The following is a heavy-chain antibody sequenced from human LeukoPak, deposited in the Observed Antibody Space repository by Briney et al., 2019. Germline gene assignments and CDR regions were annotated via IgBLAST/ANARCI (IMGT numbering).Heavy chain of an antibody. Sequence: SETLSLTCTVSGGSISSYYWSWIRQPPGKGLEWIGYIYYSGSTNYNPSLKSRVTISVDTSKNQFSLKLSSVTAADTAVYYCSRDGTYGILTCYYFKGAFDIWGQGTMVTVSS. D-gene: IGHD3-9*01. V-gene: IGHV4-59*01. CDR2: IYYSGST. CDR3: SRDGTYGILTCYYFKGAFDI. CDR1: GGSISSYY. J-gene: IGHJ3*02.